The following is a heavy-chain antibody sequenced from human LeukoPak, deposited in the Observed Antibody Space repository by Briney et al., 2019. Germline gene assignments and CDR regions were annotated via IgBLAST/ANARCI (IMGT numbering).Heavy chain of an antibody. CDR1: GFTFSSYA. CDR2: ISYDGSNK. CDR3: ARAPVAAQDAFDI. V-gene: IGHV3-30-3*01. J-gene: IGHJ3*02. D-gene: IGHD6-6*01. Sequence: GGSLRLSCAASGFTFSSYAMHWVRQAPGKGLEWVAVISYDGSNKYYAGSVKGRFTISRDNAKNSLYLQMNSLRAEDTAVYYCARAPVAAQDAFDIWGQGTMVTVSS.